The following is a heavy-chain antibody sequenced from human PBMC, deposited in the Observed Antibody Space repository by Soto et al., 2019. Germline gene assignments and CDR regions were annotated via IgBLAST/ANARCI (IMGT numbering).Heavy chain of an antibody. CDR2: ISAYNGNT. D-gene: IGHD3-22*01. J-gene: IGHJ6*02. V-gene: IGHV1-18*01. CDR3: ARDLSYYYDSSGYYVRPDYYYYYGMDV. CDR1: GYTFTSYG. Sequence: QVPLVQSGAEVKKPGASVKVSCKASGYTFTSYGISWVRQAPGQGLEWMGWISAYNGNTNYAQKLQGRVTMTTDTSTSTAYMELRSLRSDDTAVYYCARDLSYYYDSSGYYVRPDYYYYYGMDVWGQGTTVTVSS.